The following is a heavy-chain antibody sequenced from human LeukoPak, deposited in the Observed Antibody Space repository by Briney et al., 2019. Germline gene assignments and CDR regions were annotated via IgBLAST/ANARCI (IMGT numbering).Heavy chain of an antibody. CDR3: AKVGATRDFDY. CDR1: GVAVSSNY. J-gene: IGHJ4*02. D-gene: IGHD3-10*01. CDR2: IYSGGTT. V-gene: IGHV3-53*01. Sequence: GGSLRLSCAVSGVAVSSNYMSWVRQAPGKGLEWVSVIYSGGTTYYADSVKGRFTISRDNSKNTLYLQMDSLRAEGTAVYYCAKVGATRDFDYWGQGTLVTVSS.